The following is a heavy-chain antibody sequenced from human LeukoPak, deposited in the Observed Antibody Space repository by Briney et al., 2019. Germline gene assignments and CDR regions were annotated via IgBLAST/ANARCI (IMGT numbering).Heavy chain of an antibody. V-gene: IGHV1-46*01. Sequence: GASVKVSFTASGYTFTTYYMHWVRQAPGQGLEWMGILNPSSGSTSYAQRFQGRVTMTRDTSTSTFYMELRSLKSEDTAVYYCARDGEYYDSSGSYFDYWGQGTAVTVSS. CDR1: GYTFTTYY. J-gene: IGHJ4*02. D-gene: IGHD3-22*01. CDR3: ARDGEYYDSSGSYFDY. CDR2: LNPSSGST.